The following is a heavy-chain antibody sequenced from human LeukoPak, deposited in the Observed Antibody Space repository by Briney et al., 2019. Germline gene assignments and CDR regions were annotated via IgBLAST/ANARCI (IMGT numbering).Heavy chain of an antibody. V-gene: IGHV3-73*01. D-gene: IGHD2-21*01. CDR1: GFTFSGSA. CDR2: IRSKANSYAT. Sequence: GGSLRLSCAASGFTFSGSAMHWVRQASGKGLEWVGRIRSKANSYATAYAASVKGRFTISRDDSKNTAYLQMNSLKTEDTAVYYCAKSYSVAGFDAFDIWGQGTMVTVSS. CDR3: AKSYSVAGFDAFDI. J-gene: IGHJ3*02.